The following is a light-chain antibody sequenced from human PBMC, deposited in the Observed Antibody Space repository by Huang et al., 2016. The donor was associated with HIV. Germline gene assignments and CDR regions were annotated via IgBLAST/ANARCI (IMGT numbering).Light chain of an antibody. V-gene: IGKV2-28*01. CDR2: LVS. Sequence: VMTQSPLSLPVTPGEPASISCRSSQSLLHSNGYSYVDWYVQKPGQSPQLLIYLVSNRAPGVPDRFSGSGSGVDFALKISRVEAEDVGVYYCMQTLQTPYTFGQGTKLEIK. CDR1: QSLLHSNGYSY. J-gene: IGKJ2*01. CDR3: MQTLQTPYT.